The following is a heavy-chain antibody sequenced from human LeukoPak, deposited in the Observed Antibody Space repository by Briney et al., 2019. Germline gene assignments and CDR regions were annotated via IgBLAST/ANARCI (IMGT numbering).Heavy chain of an antibody. V-gene: IGHV3-43D*03. CDR3: AKEGGRRYYYYMDV. CDR1: GFTFDDYA. J-gene: IGHJ6*03. CDR2: ISWDGGGT. Sequence: PGGSLRLSCAASGFTFDDYAMHWVRHAPGKGLEWVSLISWDGGGTYYADSVKGRFTISRDNSKNSLYLQMNSLRAEDTALYYCAKEGGRRYYYYMDVWGKGTTVTVSS.